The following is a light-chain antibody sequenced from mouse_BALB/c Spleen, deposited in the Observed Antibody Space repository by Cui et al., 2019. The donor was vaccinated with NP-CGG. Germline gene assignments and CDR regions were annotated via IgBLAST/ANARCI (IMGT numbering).Light chain of an antibody. J-gene: IGLJ3*01. CDR3: ALWYSNHWV. CDR2: GTN. V-gene: IGLV1*01. Sequence: QAVVTQESALTTSPGETVTLNCRSSTGAVTTSNYANWVQEKPDHLFTGLIGGTNNRAPGVPARFSGSLIGDKAALTITGAQTEDEAIYFCALWYSNHWVFGSGTKVTVL. CDR1: TGAVTTSNY.